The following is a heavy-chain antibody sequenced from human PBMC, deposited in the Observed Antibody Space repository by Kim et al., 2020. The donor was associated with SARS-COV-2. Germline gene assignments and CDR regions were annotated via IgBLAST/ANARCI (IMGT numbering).Heavy chain of an antibody. CDR1: GYTFTGYY. J-gene: IGHJ4*02. Sequence: ASVKVSCKASGYTFTGYYMHWVRQAPGQGLEWMGWINPNSGGTNYAQKFQGWVTMTRDTSISTAYMELSRLRSDDTAVYYCARDMGSSWYTATAGFDYWGQGTLVTVSS. CDR3: ARDMGSSWYTATAGFDY. V-gene: IGHV1-2*04. D-gene: IGHD6-13*01. CDR2: INPNSGGT.